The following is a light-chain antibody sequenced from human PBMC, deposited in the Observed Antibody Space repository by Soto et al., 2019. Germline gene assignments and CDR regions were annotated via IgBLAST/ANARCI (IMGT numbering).Light chain of an antibody. CDR2: EVN. J-gene: IGLJ1*01. Sequence: QSALTQPPSASGSPGQSVTISCTGTSSDVGGYNFVSWYQHHPGKAPKLIIYEVNKRPSGVPNRFSGSKSGNTASLTVSGLQAEHEADYYCNSYAGSNIYVFGTGTKLTVL. CDR1: SSDVGGYNF. V-gene: IGLV2-8*01. CDR3: NSYAGSNIYV.